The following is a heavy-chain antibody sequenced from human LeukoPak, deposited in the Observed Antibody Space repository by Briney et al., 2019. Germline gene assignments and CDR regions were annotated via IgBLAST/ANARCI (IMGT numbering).Heavy chain of an antibody. V-gene: IGHV1-18*01. J-gene: IGHJ6*03. D-gene: IGHD3-9*01. Sequence: ASVKVSCKASGYTFTSYGISWVRQAPGQGLEWMGWISAYNGNTNYAQKLQGRVTMTTDTSTSTAYMELRSLRSDDTAVYYCVRAVYDILTFTYYYYYMDVWGKGTTVTVSS. CDR3: VRAVYDILTFTYYYYYMDV. CDR2: ISAYNGNT. CDR1: GYTFTSYG.